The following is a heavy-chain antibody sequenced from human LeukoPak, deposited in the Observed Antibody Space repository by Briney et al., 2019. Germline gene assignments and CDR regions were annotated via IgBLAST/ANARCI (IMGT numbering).Heavy chain of an antibody. D-gene: IGHD6-19*01. Sequence: ASVKVSCKASGGTFSSYAISWVRQATGQGLEWMGWMNPNNGNTDYAQKFQGRVTLTRNTSISTAYMELSSLRSEDTAVYYCTRGGPVAGTQKIFPHWGQGTLVTVSS. CDR3: TRGGPVAGTQKIFPH. J-gene: IGHJ1*01. V-gene: IGHV1-8*02. CDR1: GGTFSSYA. CDR2: MNPNNGNT.